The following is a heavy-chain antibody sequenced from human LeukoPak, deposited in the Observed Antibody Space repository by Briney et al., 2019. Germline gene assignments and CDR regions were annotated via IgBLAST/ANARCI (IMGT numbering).Heavy chain of an antibody. CDR3: ASLAHDVVIVPDADY. Sequence: GGSLRLSCAASGFTFSNYWMFWVRQAPGKGLVWVSRINTDGSYISYADSVKGRFTISRDNAKNTLYLQMNSLRAEDTAVYYCASLAHDVVIVPDADYWGQGTLVTVSS. D-gene: IGHD2-2*01. J-gene: IGHJ4*02. CDR2: INTDGSYI. CDR1: GFTFSNYW. V-gene: IGHV3-74*01.